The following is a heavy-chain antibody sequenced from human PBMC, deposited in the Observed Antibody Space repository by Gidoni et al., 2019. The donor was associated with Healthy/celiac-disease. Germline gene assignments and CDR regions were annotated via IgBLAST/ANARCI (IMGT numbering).Heavy chain of an antibody. CDR1: GFTFSSYS. J-gene: IGHJ5*02. V-gene: IGHV3-48*01. D-gene: IGHD2-2*01. CDR2: ISSSSSTI. CDR3: ARLGWDIVVVPAAPAKGNWFDP. Sequence: EVQLVESGGGLVQPGGSLRLSCAASGFTFSSYSMNWVRQAPGKGLEWVSYISSSSSTIYYADSVKGRFTISRDNAKNSLYLQMNSLRAEDTAVYYCARLGWDIVVVPAAPAKGNWFDPWGQGTLVTVSS.